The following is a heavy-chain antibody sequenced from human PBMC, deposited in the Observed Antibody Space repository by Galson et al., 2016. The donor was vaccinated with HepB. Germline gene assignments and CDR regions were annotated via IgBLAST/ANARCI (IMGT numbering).Heavy chain of an antibody. CDR3: ARLTGAPGEYYLDY. J-gene: IGHJ4*02. CDR1: GDSVSSNRAN. Sequence: CAISGDSVSSNRANWYWIRQSPSRGLEWLGRTYYRSKWYNDYAVSVKNRITINPDTSKNQFSLQLNFVTPDDTAIYYCARLTGAPGEYYLDYWGRGILVTVSS. V-gene: IGHV6-1*01. CDR2: TYYRSKWYN. D-gene: IGHD7-27*01.